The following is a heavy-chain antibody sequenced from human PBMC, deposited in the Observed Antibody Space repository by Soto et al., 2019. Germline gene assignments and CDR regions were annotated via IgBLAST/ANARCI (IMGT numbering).Heavy chain of an antibody. Sequence: PGGSLRLSCAASGFSVSRNYVNWVRQAPGKGLEWVSLIYSGGSTYYADSVKGRFTISRDNSKNTLYLQMNSLRAEDTAVYYCTRDPPRYYYGMDVGGKGTTVPVSP. CDR1: GFSVSRNY. V-gene: IGHV3-53*01. CDR3: TRDPPRYYYGMDV. CDR2: IYSGGST. J-gene: IGHJ6*04.